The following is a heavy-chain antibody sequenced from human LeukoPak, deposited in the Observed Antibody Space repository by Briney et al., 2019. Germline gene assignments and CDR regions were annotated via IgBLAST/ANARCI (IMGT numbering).Heavy chain of an antibody. CDR2: IYPGDSDT. CDR3: ARDVLGFGSGSYYNPYYYYGMDV. J-gene: IGHJ6*02. Sequence: GESLKISCKGSGYSFTSYWIGWVRQMPGKGLEWMGIIYPGDSDTRYSPSFQGQVTISADKSISTAYLQWSSLKASDTAMYYCARDVLGFGSGSYYNPYYYYGMDVWGQGTTVTVSS. CDR1: GYSFTSYW. D-gene: IGHD3-10*01. V-gene: IGHV5-51*01.